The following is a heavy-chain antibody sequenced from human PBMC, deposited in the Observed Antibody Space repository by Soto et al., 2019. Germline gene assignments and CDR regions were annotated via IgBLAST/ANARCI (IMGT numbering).Heavy chain of an antibody. CDR3: AGSASGAFDI. CDR1: EFTFNNYW. CDR2: INSDGSIT. D-gene: IGHD3-10*01. Sequence: EVQLVESGGGLVQPGGSLRLSCTASEFTFNNYWMHWVRQAPGKGLVWVSRINSDGSITTYVDSVKGRFTISRDNARNTLYLQMNSLRAEETAVYYCAGSASGAFDIWGRGTMVTVSP. J-gene: IGHJ3*02. V-gene: IGHV3-74*01.